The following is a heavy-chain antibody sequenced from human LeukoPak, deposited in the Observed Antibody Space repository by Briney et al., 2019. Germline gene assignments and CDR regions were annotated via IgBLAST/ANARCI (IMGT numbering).Heavy chain of an antibody. CDR1: GGSIRSSYYY. D-gene: IGHD3-22*01. V-gene: IGHV4-39*01. CDR2: IYDSGST. CDR3: ARHGARRYYDSSGYYYFDY. Sequence: SETLSLTCTVSGGSIRSSYYYWGWIRQPPGKGLEWIGSIYDSGSTYYNPSLKSRVTISVDTSENQFSLKLNSVTAADTAVYYCARHGARRYYDSSGYYYFDYWGQGTLVTVSS. J-gene: IGHJ4*02.